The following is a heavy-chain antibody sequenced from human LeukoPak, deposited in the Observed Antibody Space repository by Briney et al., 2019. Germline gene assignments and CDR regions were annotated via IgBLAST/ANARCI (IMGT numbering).Heavy chain of an antibody. J-gene: IGHJ6*02. Sequence: ASVKVSFKASGFTFTSSAMQWVRQARGQRLEWIGWIVVGSGNTNYAQKFQERVTITRDMSTSTAYMELSSLRSEDTAVYYCAAISGADYYYYYGMDVWGQGTTVTVSS. CDR2: IVVGSGNT. D-gene: IGHD3-3*01. CDR3: AAISGADYYYYYGMDV. CDR1: GFTFTSSA. V-gene: IGHV1-58*02.